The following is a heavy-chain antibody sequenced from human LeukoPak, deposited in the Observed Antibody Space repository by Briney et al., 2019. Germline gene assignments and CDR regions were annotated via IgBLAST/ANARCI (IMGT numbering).Heavy chain of an antibody. J-gene: IGHJ4*02. CDR3: ARAAGNPDGYFDY. V-gene: IGHV3-30-3*01. CDR2: ISYDGSNK. Sequence: GRSLRLSCAASGFTFSSYAMHWDRQAPGKGLEWVAVISYDGSNKYYADSVKGRFTISRDNSKNTLYLQMNSLRAEDTAVYYCARAAGNPDGYFDYWGQGTLVTVSS. D-gene: IGHD1-14*01. CDR1: GFTFSSYA.